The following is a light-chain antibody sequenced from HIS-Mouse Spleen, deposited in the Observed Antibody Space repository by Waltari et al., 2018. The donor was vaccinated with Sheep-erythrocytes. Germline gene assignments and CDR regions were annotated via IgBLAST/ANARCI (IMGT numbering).Light chain of an antibody. V-gene: IGKV3-20*01. CDR2: GAS. J-gene: IGKJ2*01. CDR1: QSVSSSY. CDR3: QQYGSSPPYT. Sequence: EIVLTQSPGTLSLSPGERDTRSCRASQSVSSSYLAWYQQNPGQAPRLPIYGASSRATGIPDRFSGSGSGTDFTLTISRLEPEDFAVYYCQQYGSSPPYTFGQGTKLEIK.